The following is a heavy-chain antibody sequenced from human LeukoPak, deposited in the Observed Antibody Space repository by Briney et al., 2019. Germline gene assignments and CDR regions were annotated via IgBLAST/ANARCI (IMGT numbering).Heavy chain of an antibody. Sequence: GGSLRLSCAASGFTFSSYSMNWVRQAPGKGLGWVSSISSSSSYIYYADSVKGRFTISRDNAKNSLYLQMNSLRAEDTAVYYCAASQGPLGYWGQGTLVTVSS. CDR2: ISSSSSYI. CDR3: AASQGPLGY. CDR1: GFTFSSYS. V-gene: IGHV3-21*01. J-gene: IGHJ4*02.